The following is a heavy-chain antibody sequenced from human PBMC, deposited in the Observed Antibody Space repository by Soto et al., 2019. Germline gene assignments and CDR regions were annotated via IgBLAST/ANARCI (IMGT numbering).Heavy chain of an antibody. CDR2: ISSSSYI. Sequence: GGSLRLSCAASGFTFSSYSMSWVGQAPGKGLEWVSSISSSSYIYYADSVKGRFTISRDNAKNSLYLQMNSLRAEDTAVYYCARDLGDTAMYYYYYGMDVWGQGTTVTVSS. D-gene: IGHD5-18*01. CDR3: ARDLGDTAMYYYYYGMDV. CDR1: GFTFSSYS. V-gene: IGHV3-21*01. J-gene: IGHJ6*02.